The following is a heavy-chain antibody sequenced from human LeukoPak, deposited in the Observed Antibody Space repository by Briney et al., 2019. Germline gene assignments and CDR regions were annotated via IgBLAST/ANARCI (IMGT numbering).Heavy chain of an antibody. J-gene: IGHJ3*02. Sequence: WIRQPPGKGLEWIGSIYYSGSTYYNPSLKSRVTISVDTSKNQFSLKLSSVTAADTAVYYCGYGDSLDAFDIWGQGTMVTVSS. CDR2: IYYSGST. D-gene: IGHD4-17*01. CDR3: GYGDSLDAFDI. V-gene: IGHV4-39*01.